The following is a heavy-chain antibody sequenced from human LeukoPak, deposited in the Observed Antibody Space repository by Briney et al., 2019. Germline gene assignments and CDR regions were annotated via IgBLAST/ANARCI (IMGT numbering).Heavy chain of an antibody. Sequence: SDTLSLTCTVSGASLSSHYWHWIRQSPGKGLEWIGYIYHSGTTKYNPSPKSRVTISAGTSKSQFSLTVSSVTAADTAVYYCAAEYEYGDHDYWGQGTLVTVSS. D-gene: IGHD4-17*01. CDR2: IYHSGTT. J-gene: IGHJ4*02. V-gene: IGHV4-59*07. CDR3: AAEYEYGDHDY. CDR1: GASLSSHY.